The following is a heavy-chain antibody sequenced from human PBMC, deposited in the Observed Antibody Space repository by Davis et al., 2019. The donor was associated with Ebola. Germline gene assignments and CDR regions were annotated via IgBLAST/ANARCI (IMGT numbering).Heavy chain of an antibody. CDR3: ARDLGYCSGGSCYGQLGFDY. CDR2: INPSGGSA. J-gene: IGHJ4*02. D-gene: IGHD2-15*01. Sequence: AASVKVSCKASGYTFTGYYMHWVRQAPGQGLEWMGIINPSGGSASYAQKVQGRVTQTRDTSTSTVYMELSSLRSEDTAVYYCARDLGYCSGGSCYGQLGFDYWGQGTLVTVSS. CDR1: GYTFTGYY. V-gene: IGHV1-46*01.